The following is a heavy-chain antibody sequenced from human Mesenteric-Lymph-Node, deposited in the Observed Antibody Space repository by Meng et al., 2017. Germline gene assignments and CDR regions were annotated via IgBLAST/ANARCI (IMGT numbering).Heavy chain of an antibody. D-gene: IGHD5-18*01. Sequence: EVQLVESGGGLVKPGGYLRLSCAASGFTFSSYIMNWVRRAPGKGLEWVSSISSSSNYIYSADSVKGRFTISRDNAKNSLYLQMNSLRAEDTAVYYCARDTPGLLFDYWGQGTLVTVSS. CDR2: ISSSSNYI. CDR3: ARDTPGLLFDY. CDR1: GFTFSSYI. V-gene: IGHV3-21*01. J-gene: IGHJ4*02.